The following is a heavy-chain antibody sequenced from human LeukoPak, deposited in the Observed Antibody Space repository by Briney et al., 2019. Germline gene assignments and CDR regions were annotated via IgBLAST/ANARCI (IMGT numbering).Heavy chain of an antibody. Sequence: GGFLRLSCAASGFTFSGYAMHWVRQAPGKGLEDVSAISSNGGSTYYADSVKGRFTISRDNSKNTLYLQMSSLRAEDTAVYYCVKRLTPGSYDYWGQGTLVTVSS. CDR3: VKRLTPGSYDY. D-gene: IGHD1-26*01. CDR1: GFTFSGYA. V-gene: IGHV3-64D*09. J-gene: IGHJ4*02. CDR2: ISSNGGST.